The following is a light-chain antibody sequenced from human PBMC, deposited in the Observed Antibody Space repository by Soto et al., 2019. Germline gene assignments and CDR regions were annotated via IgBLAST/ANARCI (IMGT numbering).Light chain of an antibody. CDR2: GAS. Sequence: EVVMTQSPATLSVSPGERATLSFRASQSVSSNLAWYQLRPGQAPRLLIYGASTRATGIPARFSGSGSGTEFTLTSSSLQSEDFALYYCQQYNKWPLFTFGPGTRVDIK. J-gene: IGKJ3*01. V-gene: IGKV3-15*01. CDR3: QQYNKWPLFT. CDR1: QSVSSN.